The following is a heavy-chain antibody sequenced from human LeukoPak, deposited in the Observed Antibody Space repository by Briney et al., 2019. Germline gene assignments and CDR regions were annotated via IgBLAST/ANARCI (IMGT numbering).Heavy chain of an antibody. CDR2: IYYSGST. Sequence: SETLSLTCTDSGGSISSYYWSWIRQPPGKGLEWIGYIYYSGSTNYNPSLKSRVTISVDTSKNQFSLKLSSVTAAHTAVYYCARVRDGSSPFDYWGQGTLVTVSS. V-gene: IGHV4-59*01. CDR1: GGSISSYY. CDR3: ARVRDGSSPFDY. J-gene: IGHJ4*02. D-gene: IGHD6-13*01.